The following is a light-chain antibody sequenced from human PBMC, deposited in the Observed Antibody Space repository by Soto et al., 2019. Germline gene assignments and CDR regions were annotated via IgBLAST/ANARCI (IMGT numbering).Light chain of an antibody. V-gene: IGLV1-47*02. Sequence: QSVLTQPPSASGTPGQRVTISCSGSSSNIGSNYVYWYQQLPGTAPKLLIYSNNQWPSGVPDRFSGSKSGTSASLAISGLRSEDEADYYCAAWDDSLSAVVFGGGTKLTVL. J-gene: IGLJ2*01. CDR3: AAWDDSLSAVV. CDR1: SSNIGSNY. CDR2: SNN.